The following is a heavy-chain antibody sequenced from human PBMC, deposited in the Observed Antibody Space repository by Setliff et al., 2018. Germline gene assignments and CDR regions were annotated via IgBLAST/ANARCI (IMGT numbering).Heavy chain of an antibody. CDR3: ARHLYSSGWYFDY. CDR2: IYYSGST. Sequence: SETLSLTCTVSGGSISSSSYYWGWIRQPPGKGLEWIGSIYYSGSTYYNPSLKSRVTISVDTSKNQFSLRLSSVTAADTAVYYCARHLYSSGWYFDYWAREPWSPSPQ. J-gene: IGHJ4*02. D-gene: IGHD6-19*01. V-gene: IGHV4-39*01. CDR1: GGSISSSSYY.